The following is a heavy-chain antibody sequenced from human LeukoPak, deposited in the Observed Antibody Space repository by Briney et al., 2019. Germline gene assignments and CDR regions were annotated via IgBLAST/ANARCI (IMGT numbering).Heavy chain of an antibody. J-gene: IGHJ6*03. Sequence: GGSLRLSCAASGFTFSSHWMSWVRQAPGKGLEWVSYISSSGSSIYYADSVKGRFTISRDNAKNSLFLQMNSLRAEDTAVYYCARVCRDGYNGYYYYYYYMDVWGKGTTVTVSS. CDR3: ARVCRDGYNGYYYYYYYMDV. V-gene: IGHV3-48*01. CDR2: ISSSGSSI. CDR1: GFTFSSHW. D-gene: IGHD5-24*01.